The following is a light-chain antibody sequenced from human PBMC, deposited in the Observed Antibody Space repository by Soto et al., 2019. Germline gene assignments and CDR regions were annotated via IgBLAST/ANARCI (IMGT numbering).Light chain of an antibody. CDR3: QQYNSYPWT. V-gene: IGKV1-5*03. CDR2: KAS. CDR1: QSISSW. Sequence: DIQLTQSPSTLSASVGDRLTITCRASQSISSWLAWYQQKPGKAPKILIYKASSLESGVPSRFRGSGSGTEFTLTISRLQPDDFETYYCQQYNSYPWTFGQGTKVDIK. J-gene: IGKJ1*01.